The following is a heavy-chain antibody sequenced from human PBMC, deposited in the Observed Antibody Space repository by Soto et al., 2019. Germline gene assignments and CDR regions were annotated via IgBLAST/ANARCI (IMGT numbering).Heavy chain of an antibody. V-gene: IGHV3-7*05. CDR1: GFTFSSYW. J-gene: IGHJ6*02. D-gene: IGHD1-1*01. CDR2: IKQDGREK. CDR3: ARDSPQLEPTAEVYYDYGMDV. Sequence: PGGSLRLSCAASGFTFSSYWMSWVRQAPGKGLEGVANIKQDGREKYYVDSAKGRFTISRDNAKNSLYLQMNSLRAEDTAVYYCARDSPQLEPTAEVYYDYGMDVWGQGTTVTVS.